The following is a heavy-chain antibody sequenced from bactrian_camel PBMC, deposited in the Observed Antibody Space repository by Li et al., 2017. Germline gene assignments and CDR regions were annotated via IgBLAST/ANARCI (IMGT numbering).Heavy chain of an antibody. CDR2: IYNGGSST. J-gene: IGHJ6*01. CDR3: FVPFGY. Sequence: VQLVESGGGSVQAGGSLRLRCAASGINNRYCMGWFRQAPGKDREGVASIYNGGSSTDYADSVKGRFTISRDNAENTVYLQLSSLKTEDVAMYYCFVPFGYWGQGTQVTVS. CDR1: GINNRYC. V-gene: IGHV3S40*01.